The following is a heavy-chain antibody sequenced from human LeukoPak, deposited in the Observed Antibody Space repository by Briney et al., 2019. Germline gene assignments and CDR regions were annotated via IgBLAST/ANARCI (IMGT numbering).Heavy chain of an antibody. D-gene: IGHD2-8*01. Sequence: GGSLRLSCAASGFTFSSYAMSWVRQAPGKGLEWVGRIKSKTDGGTTDYAAPVKGRFTISRDDSKNTLYLQMNSLKTEDTAVYYCTTDRVHCTNGVCYSTAYYFDYWGQGTLVTVSS. CDR2: IKSKTDGGTT. V-gene: IGHV3-15*01. J-gene: IGHJ4*02. CDR3: TTDRVHCTNGVCYSTAYYFDY. CDR1: GFTFSSYA.